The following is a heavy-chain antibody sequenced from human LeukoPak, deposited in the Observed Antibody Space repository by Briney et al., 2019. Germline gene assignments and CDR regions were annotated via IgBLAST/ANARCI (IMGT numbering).Heavy chain of an antibody. CDR2: ITNDGSRT. D-gene: IGHD3-16*01. J-gene: IGHJ4*02. CDR3: ARDLGGPDY. V-gene: IGHV3-74*03. Sequence: GGSLRLSCTASAFTFSEYWMHWVRQAPGKGPVWVSRITNDGSRTMYADSVKGRFTISRDNAKNTLYLQMDSLRAEDTAVYYCARDLGGPDYWGQGTLVTVSS. CDR1: AFTFSEYW.